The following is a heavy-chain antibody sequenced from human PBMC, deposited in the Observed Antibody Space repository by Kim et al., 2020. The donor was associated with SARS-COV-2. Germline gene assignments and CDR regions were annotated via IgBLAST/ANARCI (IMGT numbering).Heavy chain of an antibody. CDR3: SRGHPTSYSSGWYSY. CDR2: MYYSRAT. J-gene: IGHJ4*02. D-gene: IGHD6-19*01. V-gene: IGHV4-61*01. CDR1: GASVSNSPNY. Sequence: SETLSLTCTVSGASVSNSPNYWTWIRQAPGKGLEWIGYMYYSRATSYNPSIESRVTISVTLPKNQFSLKLTYVTAADTAVYFCSRGHPTSYSSGWYSYWGRGILVTASS.